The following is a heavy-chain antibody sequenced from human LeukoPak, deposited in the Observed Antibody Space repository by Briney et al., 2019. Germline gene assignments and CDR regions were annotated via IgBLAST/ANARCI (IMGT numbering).Heavy chain of an antibody. D-gene: IGHD6-19*01. CDR1: GGTFSSYA. J-gene: IGHJ6*02. CDR2: MNPNSGNT. Sequence: ASVKVSCKASGGTFSSYAISWVRQATGQGLEWMGWMNPNSGNTGYAQKFQGRVTMTRNTSISTAYMELSSLRSEDTAVYYCARAGYSSGWYSNYYGMDVWGQGTTVTVSS. V-gene: IGHV1-8*02. CDR3: ARAGYSSGWYSNYYGMDV.